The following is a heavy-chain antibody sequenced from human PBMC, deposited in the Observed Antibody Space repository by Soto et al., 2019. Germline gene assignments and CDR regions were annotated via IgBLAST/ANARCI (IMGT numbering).Heavy chain of an antibody. CDR2: IYHSGST. V-gene: IGHV4-30-2*01. D-gene: IGHD1-26*01. CDR3: ETQEVGGTYVYTFDP. Sequence: PSEILSLTCAVSGDSISRGSYYWSWIRQPPGKGLEWIGYIYHSGSTYYNPSLKSRVTISVDRSKNQFSLKLSSVTAADTAVYYCETQEVGGTYVYTFDPWGQGTLVTVSS. J-gene: IGHJ5*02. CDR1: GDSISRGSYY.